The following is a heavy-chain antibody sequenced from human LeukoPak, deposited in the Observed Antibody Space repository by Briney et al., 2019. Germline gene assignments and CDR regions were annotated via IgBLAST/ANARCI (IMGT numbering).Heavy chain of an antibody. CDR1: GFTFSSYA. V-gene: IGHV3-48*04. D-gene: IGHD2-2*02. Sequence: PGRSLRLSCAASGFTFSSYAMHWVRQAPGKGLEWVSYISSSGSTIDYADSVKGRFTISRDNAKNSLYLQMNSLRAEDTAVYYCAGRDCSSTSCYNYYYMDVWGKGTTVTVSS. J-gene: IGHJ6*03. CDR2: ISSSGSTI. CDR3: AGRDCSSTSCYNYYYMDV.